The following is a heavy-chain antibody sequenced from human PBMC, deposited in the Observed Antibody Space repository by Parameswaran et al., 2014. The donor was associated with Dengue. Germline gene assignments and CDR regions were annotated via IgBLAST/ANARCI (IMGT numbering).Heavy chain of an antibody. CDR3: ARTAANLYIAAAGTEPYYYYGMDV. J-gene: IGHJ6*02. Sequence: VRQAPGKALEWLARIDWDDDKYYSTSLKTRLTISKDTSKNQVVLTMTNMDPVDTATYYCARTAANLYIAAAGTEPYYYYGMDVWGQGTTVTVSS. D-gene: IGHD6-13*01. V-gene: IGHV2-70*11. CDR2: IDWDDDK.